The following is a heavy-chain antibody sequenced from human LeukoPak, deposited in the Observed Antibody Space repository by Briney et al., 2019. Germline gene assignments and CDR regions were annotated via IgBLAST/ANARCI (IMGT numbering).Heavy chain of an antibody. CDR1: AFTFSSYW. J-gene: IGHJ5*02. CDR3: AREGCSGGSCYHNWFDP. D-gene: IGHD2-15*01. Sequence: GGSLRLSCAASAFTFSSYWMSWVRQAPGKGLECVANINQDGSEKYYVDSVKGRFTISRDNAKNSLYLQMNSLRAEDTAVYYCAREGCSGGSCYHNWFDPWGQGTLVTVSS. V-gene: IGHV3-7*01. CDR2: INQDGSEK.